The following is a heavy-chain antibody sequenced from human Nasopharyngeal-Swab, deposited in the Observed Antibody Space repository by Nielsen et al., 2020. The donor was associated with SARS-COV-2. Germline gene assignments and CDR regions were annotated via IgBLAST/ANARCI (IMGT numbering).Heavy chain of an antibody. CDR2: INAGNGNT. J-gene: IGHJ6*02. V-gene: IGHV1-3*01. CDR3: ARDLRITIFGVVPYGMDV. CDR1: GYTFTSYA. Sequence: ASVKVSCKASGYTFTSYAMHWVRQAPGQRLEWMGWINAGNGNTKYSQKFQGRVTITRDTSASTAYMELSSLRSEDTAVYYCARDLRITIFGVVPYGMDVWGQGTTVTVSS. D-gene: IGHD3-3*01.